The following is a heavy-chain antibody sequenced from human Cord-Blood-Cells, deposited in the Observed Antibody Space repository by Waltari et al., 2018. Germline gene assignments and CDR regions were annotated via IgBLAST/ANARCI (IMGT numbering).Heavy chain of an antibody. J-gene: IGHJ4*02. CDR2: ISYDGSNK. V-gene: IGHV3-30*04. D-gene: IGHD1-26*01. Sequence: QVQLVESGGGVVQPGRSLRLSCAASGFTFSSYAMHWVRQAQGKGLEWVEVISYDGSNKYYADSVKGRFTISRDNSKNTLYLQMNSLRAEDTAVYYCARDYSNYFDYWGQGTLVTVSS. CDR3: ARDYSNYFDY. CDR1: GFTFSSYA.